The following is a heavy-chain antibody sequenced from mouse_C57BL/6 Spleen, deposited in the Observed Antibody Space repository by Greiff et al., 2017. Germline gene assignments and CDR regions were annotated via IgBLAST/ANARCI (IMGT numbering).Heavy chain of an antibody. CDR3: TRLFNVGFAY. V-gene: IGHV1-15*01. CDR2: IDPETGGT. D-gene: IGHD1-1*01. Sequence: VKLQESGAELVRPGASVTLSCKASGYTFTDYEMHWVKQTPVHGLEWIGAIDPETGGTAYNQKFKGKAILTADKSSSTAYMELRSLTSEDSAVYYCTRLFNVGFAYWGQGTLVTVSA. CDR1: GYTFTDYE. J-gene: IGHJ3*01.